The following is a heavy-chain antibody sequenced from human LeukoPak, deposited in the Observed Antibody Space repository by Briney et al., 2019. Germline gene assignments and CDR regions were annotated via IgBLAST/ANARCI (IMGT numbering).Heavy chain of an antibody. J-gene: IGHJ4*03. D-gene: IGHD3-3*01. Sequence: GGSLRLSCAASGFTFTNYWMSWVRQAPGKGLELVANIKQDRSEKYYVDSVKGRFTISRDNAKNSLYLQMNSLRAEDTAVYYCARLREIPVFGVVTKSTSYFDYWGQGTMVTVSS. CDR3: ARLREIPVFGVVTKSTSYFDY. CDR2: IKQDRSEK. V-gene: IGHV3-7*01. CDR1: GFTFTNYW.